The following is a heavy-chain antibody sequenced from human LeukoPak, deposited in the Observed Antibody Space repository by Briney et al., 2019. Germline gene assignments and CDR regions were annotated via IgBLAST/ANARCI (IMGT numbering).Heavy chain of an antibody. CDR1: GGSFSGYY. CDR3: ARGTRTIVVVPAGIDP. Sequence: SETLSLTCAVYGGSFSGYYWSWIRQPPGKGLEWIGEINHSGSTNYNPSLKSRVTISVDTSKNQFSLKLSSVTAADTAVYYCARGTRTIVVVPAGIDPWGQGTLVTVSS. CDR2: INHSGST. J-gene: IGHJ5*02. V-gene: IGHV4-34*01. D-gene: IGHD2-2*01.